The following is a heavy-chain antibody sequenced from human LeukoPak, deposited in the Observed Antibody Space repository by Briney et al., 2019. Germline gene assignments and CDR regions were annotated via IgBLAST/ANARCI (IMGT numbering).Heavy chain of an antibody. Sequence: GASVKVSCKASGYTFTGYYMHWVRQAPGQGLEWMGWINPNSGGTNYVQKFQGRVTMTRDTSISTAYMELSRLRSDDTAVYYCARLAAGTRIVLDPWGQGTLVTASS. CDR3: ARLAAGTRIVLDP. V-gene: IGHV1-2*02. D-gene: IGHD6-13*01. CDR1: GYTFTGYY. J-gene: IGHJ5*02. CDR2: INPNSGGT.